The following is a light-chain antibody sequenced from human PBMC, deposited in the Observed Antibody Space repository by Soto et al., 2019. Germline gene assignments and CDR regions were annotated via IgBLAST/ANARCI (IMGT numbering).Light chain of an antibody. CDR1: SSDVGGYNF. Sequence: QSALTQPASVSGSPGQSITISCTGTSSDVGGYNFVSWYRQHPGKAPKVMIYDVSNRPAGVSNRFSGSKSGNTASLTISGRQAEDEAEYCCRPYTSSSTPVVFGGGTNVTVL. CDR2: DVS. V-gene: IGLV2-14*01. CDR3: RPYTSSSTPVV. J-gene: IGLJ2*01.